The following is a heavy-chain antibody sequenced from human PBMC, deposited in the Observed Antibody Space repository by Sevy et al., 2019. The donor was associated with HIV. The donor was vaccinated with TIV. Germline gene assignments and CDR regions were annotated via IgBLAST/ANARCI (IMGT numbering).Heavy chain of an antibody. Sequence: GGSLRLSCAGSGFTFRSYCMSWVRQAPGKGLEWVADIRHDGSETYYVDSVKGRFTISRDNAKNSLWLQMNSLRVEDTAVYYCETVGGSSSPFGHWGQGALVTVSS. CDR3: ETVGGSSSPFGH. D-gene: IGHD6-6*01. V-gene: IGHV3-7*03. J-gene: IGHJ4*02. CDR1: GFTFRSYC. CDR2: IRHDGSET.